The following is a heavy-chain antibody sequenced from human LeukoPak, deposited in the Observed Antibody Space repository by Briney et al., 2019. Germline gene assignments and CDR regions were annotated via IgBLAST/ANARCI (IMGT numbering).Heavy chain of an antibody. Sequence: GGSLRLSCAASGFTFSSYSMNWVRQAPGKGLEWVPTISSSSSNIYYADSVKGRFTISRDNAKNSLYLQMNSLRVEDTAVYYCARCTTGRTFGSLREIKRSREIDYWGQGTLVTVSS. D-gene: IGHD1-1*01. CDR2: ISSSSSNI. CDR3: ARCTTGRTFGSLREIKRSREIDY. J-gene: IGHJ4*02. V-gene: IGHV3-21*01. CDR1: GFTFSSYS.